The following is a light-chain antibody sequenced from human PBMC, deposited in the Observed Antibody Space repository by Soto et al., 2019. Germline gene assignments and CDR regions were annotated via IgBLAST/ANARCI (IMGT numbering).Light chain of an antibody. V-gene: IGLV2-11*01. Sequence: QSALTQPPSVSGSPGQSVTISCSGTSSDIGGYSFVSWYQQHPGNTPKLIIYDVRNRPSGVPDRFSGSKSGNTASLTISGRQAEDEAYYYCCSYAGTYSVIFGGGTKLTVL. J-gene: IGLJ2*01. CDR1: SSDIGGYSF. CDR3: CSYAGTYSVI. CDR2: DVR.